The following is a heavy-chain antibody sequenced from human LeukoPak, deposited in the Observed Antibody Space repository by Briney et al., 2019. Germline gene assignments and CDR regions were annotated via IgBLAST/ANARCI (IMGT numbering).Heavy chain of an antibody. CDR1: GYTLTELS. CDR3: ARGITMVRGLIPYYFDY. D-gene: IGHD3-10*01. CDR2: ISAYNGNT. J-gene: IGHJ4*02. V-gene: IGHV1-18*01. Sequence: EASVKVSCKVSGYTLTELSMHWVRQAPGQGLEWMGWISAYNGNTNYAQNLQGRVTMTTDTSTSTAYMELRSLRSDDTAVNYCARGITMVRGLIPYYFDYWGQGTLVTVSS.